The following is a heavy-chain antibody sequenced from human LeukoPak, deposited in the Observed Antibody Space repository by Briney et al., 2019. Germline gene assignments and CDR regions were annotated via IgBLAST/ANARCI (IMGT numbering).Heavy chain of an antibody. Sequence: GGSLRLSCAASGLTFSSYSMNWVPQAPGKGLEGVSSISISNSYIYNADSVKGRFTISRDNAKNSLYLQMNSLRAEDTAVYYCARDQGLLVVAGRFGYWGQGTLVTVSS. D-gene: IGHD6-19*01. J-gene: IGHJ4*02. CDR1: GLTFSSYS. V-gene: IGHV3-21*01. CDR2: ISISNSYI. CDR3: ARDQGLLVVAGRFGY.